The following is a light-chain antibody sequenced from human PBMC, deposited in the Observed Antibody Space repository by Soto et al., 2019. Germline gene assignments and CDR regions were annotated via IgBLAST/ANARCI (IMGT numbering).Light chain of an antibody. V-gene: IGLV2-11*01. J-gene: IGLJ1*01. CDR2: DVS. Sequence: QSVLTQPRSVSGSPGQSVTISCTGTNSDVGGYNYVSWYQQHPGKAPKLMIYDVSKRPSGVPYRFSGSKSGNTASLTISGLQAEDEADYYCYSHAGSYTLVFGTGTKVTVL. CDR3: YSHAGSYTLV. CDR1: NSDVGGYNY.